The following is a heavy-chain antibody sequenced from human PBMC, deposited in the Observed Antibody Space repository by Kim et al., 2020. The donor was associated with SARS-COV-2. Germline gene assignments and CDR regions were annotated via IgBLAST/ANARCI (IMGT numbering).Heavy chain of an antibody. J-gene: IGHJ6*02. CDR2: ISAYNGNT. V-gene: IGHV1-18*01. D-gene: IGHD3-10*01. CDR3: ARSYGSGSYHLFYYYGMDV. Sequence: ASVKVSCKASGYTFTSYGISWVRQAPGQGLEWMGWISAYNGNTTYAQKLQGRVTMTTDTSTSTAYMELRSLRSDDTAVYYCARSYGSGSYHLFYYYGMDVWGQGTTVTVSS. CDR1: GYTFTSYG.